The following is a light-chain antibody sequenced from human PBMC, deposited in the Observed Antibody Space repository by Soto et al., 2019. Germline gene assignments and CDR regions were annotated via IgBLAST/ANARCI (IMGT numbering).Light chain of an antibody. CDR1: SSDVGSYNL. V-gene: IGLV2-23*02. CDR3: CSYAGSSTPWV. Sequence: QSALTQPASVSGSPGQSITISCTGTSSDVGSYNLVSWYQHHPGKAPKLLFYEVSKRPSGVSNRFSGSKSGNTASLTISGLQAEDEADYYCCSYAGSSTPWVFGGGTKLTVL. J-gene: IGLJ3*02. CDR2: EVS.